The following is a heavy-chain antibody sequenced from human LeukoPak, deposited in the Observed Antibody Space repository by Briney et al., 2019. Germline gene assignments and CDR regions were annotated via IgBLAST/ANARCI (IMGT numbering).Heavy chain of an antibody. J-gene: IGHJ1*01. CDR1: GYSISTGYY. CDR3: ARLNSSSWYADAEYFQH. V-gene: IGHV4-38-2*02. CDR2: IYHSGST. Sequence: SETLSLTCTVSGYSISTGYYWDWIRPPPGEGLEWIGSIYHSGSTYYNPSLKGRVTISRDTSKNQFSLKLSSVTAADTAVYYCARLNSSSWYADAEYFQHWGQRTLVTVSS. D-gene: IGHD6-13*01.